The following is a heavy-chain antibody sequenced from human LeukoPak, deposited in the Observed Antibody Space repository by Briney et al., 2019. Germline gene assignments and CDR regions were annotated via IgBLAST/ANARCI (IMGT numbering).Heavy chain of an antibody. V-gene: IGHV5-51*01. D-gene: IGHD2-2*02. CDR1: GYSFTSYW. Sequence: GESLQISCKGSGYSFTSYWIGWVRQMPGKGLEWMGIIHPGDSDTRYSPSFQGQVTISADKSISTAYLQWSSLKASDTAMYYCARKLGHCSSTSCYTYSDSWGQGTLVTVSS. J-gene: IGHJ5*01. CDR2: IHPGDSDT. CDR3: ARKLGHCSSTSCYTYSDS.